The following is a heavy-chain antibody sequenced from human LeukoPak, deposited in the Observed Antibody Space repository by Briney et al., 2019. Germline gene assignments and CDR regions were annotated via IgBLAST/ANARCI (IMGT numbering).Heavy chain of an antibody. Sequence: ASVKVSCKVSGYTLTELSMHWVRQAPGKGLEWMGGFDPEDGETIYAQKFQGRVTMTEDTSTDTAYMEPSSLRSEDTAVYYCATDKSVADNYYYYGMDVWGQGTTVTVSS. J-gene: IGHJ6*02. V-gene: IGHV1-24*01. CDR1: GYTLTELS. CDR2: FDPEDGET. D-gene: IGHD6-19*01. CDR3: ATDKSVADNYYYYGMDV.